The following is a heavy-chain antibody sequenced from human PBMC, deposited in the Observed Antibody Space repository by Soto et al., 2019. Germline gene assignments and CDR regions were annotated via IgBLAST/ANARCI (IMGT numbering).Heavy chain of an antibody. CDR2: IYYSGST. J-gene: IGHJ4*02. V-gene: IGHV4-31*03. D-gene: IGHD2-2*01. Sequence: QVQLQESGPGLVKPSQTLSLTCTVSGGSISSGDYYWTWIRQHPGKGLEWIGYIYYSGSTKHNPSLKSRITISVDTSKNQFSLKLNCVTAADTAVYYCARTKTSSTSFHVDYWGQGTQVTVSS. CDR1: GGSISSGDYY. CDR3: ARTKTSSTSFHVDY.